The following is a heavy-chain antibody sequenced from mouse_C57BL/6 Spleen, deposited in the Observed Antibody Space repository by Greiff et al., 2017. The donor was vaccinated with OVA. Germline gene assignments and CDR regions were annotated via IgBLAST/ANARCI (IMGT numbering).Heavy chain of an antibody. J-gene: IGHJ2*01. V-gene: IGHV1-59*01. CDR3: AGVYGKGDYFDY. Sequence: QVQLQQPGAELVRPGTSVKLSCKASGYTFTSYWMHWVKQRPGQGLEWIGVIDPSDSYTNYNQKFKGKATLTVDTSSSTAYMQLSSLTSEDSAVYYCAGVYGKGDYFDYWGQGTTLTVSS. CDR1: GYTFTSYW. D-gene: IGHD2-1*01. CDR2: IDPSDSYT.